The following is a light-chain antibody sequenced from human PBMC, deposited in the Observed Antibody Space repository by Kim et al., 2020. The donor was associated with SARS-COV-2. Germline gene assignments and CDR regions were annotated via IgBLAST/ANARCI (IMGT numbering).Light chain of an antibody. CDR3: SSYITRTGLYV. CDR1: NSDVSGYNY. V-gene: IGLV2-14*03. J-gene: IGLJ1*01. Sequence: QSITNSGTGTNSDVSGYNYVSWYQQHPGKAPKLIIFDVTNRPSGVSNRFSGSKSGNTASLTISGLQAEDEADYYCSSYITRTGLYVFGGGTKVTVL. CDR2: DVT.